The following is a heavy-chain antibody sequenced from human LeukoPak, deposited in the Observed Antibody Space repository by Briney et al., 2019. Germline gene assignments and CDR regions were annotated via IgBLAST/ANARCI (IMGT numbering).Heavy chain of an antibody. D-gene: IGHD3-3*01. CDR2: IYYSGST. CDR3: ARDRRNYDFWSGYSPYNWFDP. Sequence: PSEILSLTCTVSGGSISSYYWSWIRQPPGKGLEWIGYIYYSGSTNYNPSLKSRVTISVDTSKNQFSLKLSSVTAADTAVYYCARDRRNYDFWSGYSPYNWFDPWGQGTLVTVSS. V-gene: IGHV4-59*01. J-gene: IGHJ5*02. CDR1: GGSISSYY.